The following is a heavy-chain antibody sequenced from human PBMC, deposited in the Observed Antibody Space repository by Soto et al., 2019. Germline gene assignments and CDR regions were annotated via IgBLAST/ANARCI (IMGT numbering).Heavy chain of an antibody. V-gene: IGHV1-18*04. D-gene: IGHD2-15*01. CDR1: GYTFTTYG. Sequence: QVQLVQSGAEVKKPGASVTVYCKASGYTFTTYGISWVRQAPGQGLEWMGWISTYSGNTGYAQKLQCRVTMTRDTSTSIVYMELRSLRSDDTAVYYCARGDPATYMLLAFDYWVQGTLVTVSS. J-gene: IGHJ4*02. CDR2: ISTYSGNT. CDR3: ARGDPATYMLLAFDY.